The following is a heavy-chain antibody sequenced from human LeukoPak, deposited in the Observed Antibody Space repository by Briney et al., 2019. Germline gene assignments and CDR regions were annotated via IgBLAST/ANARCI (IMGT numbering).Heavy chain of an antibody. CDR3: ARGEAVAGPRYYYGMDV. Sequence: PSETLSLTCAVYGGSFSGYYWSWIRQPPGKGLEWIGEINHSGSTNYNPSLKSRVTISVDTSKNQFSLKLSSVTAADTAVYYCARGEAVAGPRYYYGMDVWAKGPRSPSP. J-gene: IGHJ6*02. V-gene: IGHV4-34*01. CDR2: INHSGST. D-gene: IGHD6-19*01. CDR1: GGSFSGYY.